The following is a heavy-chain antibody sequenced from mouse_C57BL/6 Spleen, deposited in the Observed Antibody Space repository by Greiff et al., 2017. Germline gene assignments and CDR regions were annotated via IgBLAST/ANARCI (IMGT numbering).Heavy chain of an antibody. V-gene: IGHV1-69*01. J-gene: IGHJ3*01. CDR1: GYTFTSYW. CDR2: IDPSDSYT. Sequence: QVQLQQPGAELVMPGASVKLSCKASGYTFTSYWMHWVKQRPGQGLEWIGEIDPSDSYTNYNQKFKGQSTLTVDKSSSTAYMQLSSLTSEDSAVYYCARGELRPSFAYWGQGTLVTVSA. D-gene: IGHD3-2*02. CDR3: ARGELRPSFAY.